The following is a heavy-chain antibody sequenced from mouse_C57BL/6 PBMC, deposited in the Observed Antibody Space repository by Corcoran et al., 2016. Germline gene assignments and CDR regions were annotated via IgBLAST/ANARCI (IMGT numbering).Heavy chain of an antibody. V-gene: IGHV9-3*01. CDR2: INTYSGVP. D-gene: IGHD2-12*01. J-gene: IGHJ4*01. CDR1: GYTFTTYG. CDR3: AQMRTTNYYAMDY. Sequence: QIQLVQSGPELKKPGETVKISCKASGYTFTTYGMSWVKQAPGKGLKWMGWINTYSGVPTYADDFKGRFAFSLETSANTAYLQINNLKNEDTATYFCAQMRTTNYYAMDYWDQGTSVTVSS.